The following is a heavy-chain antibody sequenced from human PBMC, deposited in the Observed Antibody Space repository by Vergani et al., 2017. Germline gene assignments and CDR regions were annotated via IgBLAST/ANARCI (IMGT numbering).Heavy chain of an antibody. CDR1: GGTFSSYA. CDR3: AGGDYSNYYYYYYGMDV. D-gene: IGHD4-11*01. Sequence: QVQLVQSGAEVKKPGSSVKVSCKASGGTFSSYAISWVRQAPGQGLEWMGGIIPIFGTANYAQKFQGRVTITADESTSTAYMELSSLRSEDTAVYYCAGGDYSNYYYYYYGMDVWGQGTTVTVSS. CDR2: IIPIFGTA. V-gene: IGHV1-69*01. J-gene: IGHJ6*02.